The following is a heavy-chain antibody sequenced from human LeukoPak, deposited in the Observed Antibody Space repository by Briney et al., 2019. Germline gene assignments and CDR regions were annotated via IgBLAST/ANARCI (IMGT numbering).Heavy chain of an antibody. D-gene: IGHD3-10*01. CDR3: VRDRGWYHFDL. V-gene: IGHV3-7*01. CDR2: NKGDGTGE. CDR1: GITLSTYW. Sequence: GGSLRLSCVASGITLSTYWMTWIRQAPGKGLEWVAHNKGDGTGEKYVDSVKGRFTISRDNTKNSLFLQLNSLTAEDTAVYYCVRDRGWYHFDLWGQGTLVTVSS. J-gene: IGHJ4*02.